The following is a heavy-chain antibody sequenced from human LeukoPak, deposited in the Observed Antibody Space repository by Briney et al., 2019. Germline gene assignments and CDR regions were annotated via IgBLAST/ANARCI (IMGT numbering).Heavy chain of an antibody. D-gene: IGHD3-22*01. Sequence: ASVKVSCKTSGYTFTDYYMHWVRQAPGQGLEWMGWINTYNGNTDYAQKLQGRVTMTTDTSTSTAYMELRSLRSDDTALYYCATNYYDSSGYYSIDYWGQGTLVTVSS. CDR1: GYTFTDYY. J-gene: IGHJ4*02. CDR3: ATNYYDSSGYYSIDY. CDR2: INTYNGNT. V-gene: IGHV1-18*04.